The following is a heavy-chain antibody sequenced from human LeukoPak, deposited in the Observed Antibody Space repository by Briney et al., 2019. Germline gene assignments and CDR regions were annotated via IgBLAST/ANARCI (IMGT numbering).Heavy chain of an antibody. Sequence: ASVKVSCQASGYTFTSYYMHWVRQAPGQGLEWMGIINPSGGSTSYAQKFQGRVTMTRDTSTSAVYMELSSLRSEDTAVYYCARFSDYYDSSGYYQKTYDAFDIWGQGTMVTVSS. CDR1: GYTFTSYY. CDR3: ARFSDYYDSSGYYQKTYDAFDI. D-gene: IGHD3-22*01. V-gene: IGHV1-46*01. J-gene: IGHJ3*02. CDR2: INPSGGST.